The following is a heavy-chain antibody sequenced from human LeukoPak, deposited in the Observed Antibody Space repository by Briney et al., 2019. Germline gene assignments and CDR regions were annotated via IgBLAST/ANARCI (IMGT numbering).Heavy chain of an antibody. CDR3: AKLRSYYYYGMDV. Sequence: GGSLRLSCAASGFTFSSYAMHWVRQAPGKGLEWVAVISYDGSNKYYADSVKGRFTISRDNSKNTLYLQMNSLRAEDTAVYYCAKLRSYYYYGMDVWGKGTTVTVSS. V-gene: IGHV3-30-3*02. CDR2: ISYDGSNK. CDR1: GFTFSSYA. J-gene: IGHJ6*04.